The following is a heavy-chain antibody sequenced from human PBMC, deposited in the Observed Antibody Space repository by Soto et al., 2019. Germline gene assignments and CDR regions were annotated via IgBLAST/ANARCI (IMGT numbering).Heavy chain of an antibody. D-gene: IGHD1-7*01. Sequence: VLLLESGGGLVQPGGSLRLSCAASGFTFSSYAMSWVRQAPGKGLEWVSTVSGSGGVTYYADSVKGRFTISRDNSKNTLSLQMNSLRAEDTAVYYCAKSKLELLHAFDIWGQGTVVAASS. CDR3: AKSKLELLHAFDI. CDR1: GFTFSSYA. V-gene: IGHV3-23*01. J-gene: IGHJ3*02. CDR2: VSGSGGVT.